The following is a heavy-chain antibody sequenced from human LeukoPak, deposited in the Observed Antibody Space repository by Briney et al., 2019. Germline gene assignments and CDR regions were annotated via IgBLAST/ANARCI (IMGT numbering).Heavy chain of an antibody. V-gene: IGHV4-59*12. CDR2: IYYSGST. CDR1: GGSISSYY. D-gene: IGHD3-10*01. J-gene: IGHJ3*02. Sequence: SETLSLTCTVSGGSISSYYWSWIRQPPGKGLEWIGYIYYSGSTNYNPSLKSRVTISVDTSKKQFSLKLSSVTAADTAVYYCARDLVTMVRGGPPTYAFDIWGQGTMVTVSS. CDR3: ARDLVTMVRGGPPTYAFDI.